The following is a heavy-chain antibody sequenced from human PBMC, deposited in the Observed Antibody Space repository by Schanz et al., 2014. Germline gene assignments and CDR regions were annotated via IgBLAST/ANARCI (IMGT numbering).Heavy chain of an antibody. J-gene: IGHJ4*02. CDR1: GFIFSSYG. CDR2: IKQDGSEK. Sequence: VQLVESGGGVVQPGRSLRLSCAASGFIFSSYGLHWVRQAPGKGLEWVANIKQDGSEKYYADSVKGRFTISRDNSKNTLYLQMNSLRADDTAVYFCARAHGNNWYGKGLDYWGQGTQVTVSS. V-gene: IGHV3-7*02. CDR3: ARAHGNNWYGKGLDY. D-gene: IGHD1-1*01.